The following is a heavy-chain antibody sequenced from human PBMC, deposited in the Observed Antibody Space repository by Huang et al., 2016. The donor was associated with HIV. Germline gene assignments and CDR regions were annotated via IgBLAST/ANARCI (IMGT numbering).Heavy chain of an antibody. J-gene: IGHJ3*02. Sequence: QVQLQQWGAGLLKPSETLSLTCAVYGGSFSGYYWSWIRQSPGKGLEWSGEINHSGSTNYNPSLKSRRTISVETSKNQFSLKLSSVTAADTAVYYCARERMMSWLDDHDAFDIWGQGTMVTVSS. CDR2: INHSGST. CDR3: ARERMMSWLDDHDAFDI. D-gene: IGHD1-1*01. CDR1: GGSFSGYY. V-gene: IGHV4-34*01.